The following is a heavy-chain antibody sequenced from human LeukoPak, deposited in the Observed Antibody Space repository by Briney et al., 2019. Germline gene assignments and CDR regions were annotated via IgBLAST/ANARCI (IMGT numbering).Heavy chain of an antibody. D-gene: IGHD1-14*01. CDR1: GYTFTDYY. CDR3: ANLRGNLFDP. CDR2: VDPEDGET. V-gene: IGHV1-69-2*01. J-gene: IGHJ5*02. Sequence: ATVKISCKVSGYTFTDYYMHWVQQAPGKGLEWMGLVDPEDGETIYAEKFQGRVTITADTSTDTAHMELSSLRSEDTAVYYCANLRGNLFDPWGQGTLVTVSS.